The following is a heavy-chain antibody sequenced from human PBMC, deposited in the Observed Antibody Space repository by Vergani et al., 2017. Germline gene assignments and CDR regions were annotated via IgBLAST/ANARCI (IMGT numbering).Heavy chain of an antibody. V-gene: IGHV3-33*01. D-gene: IGHD1-26*01. CDR1: GFTFSSYG. J-gene: IGHJ4*02. CDR3: ARERWVLLLDY. Sequence: QVQLVESGGGVVQPGRSLRLSCAASGFTFSSYGMHWVRQAPGKGLEWVAVIWYDGSNKYYADSVKGRFTISRDNSKNTLYLQMHSLRAEDTAVDYCARERWVLLLDYWGQGTLVTVSS. CDR2: IWYDGSNK.